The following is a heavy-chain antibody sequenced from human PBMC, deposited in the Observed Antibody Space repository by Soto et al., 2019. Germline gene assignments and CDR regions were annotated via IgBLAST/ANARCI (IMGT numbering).Heavy chain of an antibody. Sequence: ASVNVSCTSSGYTFIIYYIHWVRHAPVQGLEWMGIINPRGVSTTYVQKFQGRLTMTTDTSTSTVYMELSSLRSDDTAVYYCARGSPSSTRLGWFDPWGQGSLVTVSS. D-gene: IGHD2-2*01. V-gene: IGHV1-46*01. CDR2: INPRGVST. CDR3: ARGSPSSTRLGWFDP. CDR1: GYTFIIYY. J-gene: IGHJ5*02.